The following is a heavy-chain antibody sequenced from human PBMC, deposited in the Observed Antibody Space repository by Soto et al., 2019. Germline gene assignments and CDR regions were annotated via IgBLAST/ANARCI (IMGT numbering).Heavy chain of an antibody. CDR1: GGTFSSYA. J-gene: IGHJ5*02. Sequence: QVQLVQSGAEVKKPGSSVKVSCKASGGTFSSYAISWVRQPPGQGPEWMGGVTPIYGTANYAQKFQGRVTITADKSTSTAYMELNRLRSEDTAVYYCARDQVAVAGTRWFDPWGQGTLVTVSS. CDR2: VTPIYGTA. D-gene: IGHD6-19*01. V-gene: IGHV1-69*06. CDR3: ARDQVAVAGTRWFDP.